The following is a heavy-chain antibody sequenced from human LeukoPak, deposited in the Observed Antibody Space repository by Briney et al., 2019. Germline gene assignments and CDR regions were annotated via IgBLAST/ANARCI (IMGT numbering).Heavy chain of an antibody. Sequence: PSETLSLTCTVSGDSISTSTYYWGWIRQPPGKGLEWIASIAYSGSTYNPSLKSRVTISVDTSKNQFSLKLSSVTAADTAVYYCARLGFCTSTSCPWGQGTLVTVSS. V-gene: IGHV4-39*01. CDR3: ARLGFCTSTSCP. CDR1: GDSISTSTYY. J-gene: IGHJ5*02. D-gene: IGHD2-2*01. CDR2: IAYSGST.